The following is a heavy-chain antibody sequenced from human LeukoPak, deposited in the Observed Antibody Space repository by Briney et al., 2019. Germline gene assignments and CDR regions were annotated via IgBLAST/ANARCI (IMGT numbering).Heavy chain of an antibody. CDR2: IFHSGST. D-gene: IGHD1-26*01. CDR1: GGSISSYY. Sequence: SETLSLTCTVSGGSISSYYWTWIRQPPGKGLEWIGYIFHSGSTNYNPSLKSRVTISVDTSKNQFPLKLSSVTAADTAVYYCVRGRTSYNWFDPWGQGTLATVSS. J-gene: IGHJ5*02. CDR3: VRGRTSYNWFDP. V-gene: IGHV4-59*01.